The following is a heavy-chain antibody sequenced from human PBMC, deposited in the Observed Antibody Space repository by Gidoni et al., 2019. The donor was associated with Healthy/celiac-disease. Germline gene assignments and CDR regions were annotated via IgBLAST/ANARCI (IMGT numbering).Heavy chain of an antibody. J-gene: IGHJ6*02. D-gene: IGHD3-22*01. CDR1: GVPCSSYG. Sequence: QGQRVESGGGVVQRGRSRRLSGAASGVPCSSYGMQGVRQAPGKGLEWGAFIWYDGINKYYADSVKGRFTISRDNSKTTLYLQMNSLRAEDTAVYYCARGYDSSGYYPHYYYYGMDVWGQGTTVTVSS. V-gene: IGHV3-33*01. CDR3: ARGYDSSGYYPHYYYYGMDV. CDR2: IWYDGINK.